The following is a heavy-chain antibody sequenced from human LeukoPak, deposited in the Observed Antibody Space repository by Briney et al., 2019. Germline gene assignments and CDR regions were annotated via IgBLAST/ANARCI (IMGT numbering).Heavy chain of an antibody. J-gene: IGHJ4*02. CDR3: AREGVVGAILGY. Sequence: GGSLRLSCVGSEFTFSSYGMHWVRQAPGKGLEWVALISHDGSNKDYGDSVKGRFTISRDNSKNTLYLQMNSLKPEDTAVYYCAREGVVGAILGYWGQGSLVTVSP. V-gene: IGHV3-30*03. CDR2: ISHDGSNK. CDR1: EFTFSSYG. D-gene: IGHD1-26*01.